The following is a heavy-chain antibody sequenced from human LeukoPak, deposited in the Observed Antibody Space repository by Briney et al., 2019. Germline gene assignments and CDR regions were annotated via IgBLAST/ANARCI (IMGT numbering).Heavy chain of an antibody. J-gene: IGHJ4*02. CDR2: IYSGGTT. D-gene: IGHD2-15*01. V-gene: IGHV3-53*01. CDR1: GFTVSSNY. CDR3: ARDVGALAYYFDY. Sequence: TGGSLRLSCAASGFTVSSNYMSWVRQAPGKGLEWVSVIYSGGTTYYADSVKGRFTISRDNSKNTLYLHMNSLRAEDAAVYYCARDVGALAYYFDYWGQGTLVTVSS.